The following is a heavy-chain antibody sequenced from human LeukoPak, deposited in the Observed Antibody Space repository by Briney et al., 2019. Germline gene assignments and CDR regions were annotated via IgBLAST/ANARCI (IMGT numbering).Heavy chain of an antibody. D-gene: IGHD6-13*01. V-gene: IGHV3-23*01. CDR2: ISGNGVST. Sequence: PGGSLRLSCAASGFTFSSYAMSWVRQAPGKGLEWVSGISGNGVSTYYADSVKGRFTISRDNSKNTLYLQMNSLRAEDRAVYYCAKVNSSWYWFDPWGQGTLVTVPS. CDR1: GFTFSSYA. CDR3: AKVNSSWYWFDP. J-gene: IGHJ5*02.